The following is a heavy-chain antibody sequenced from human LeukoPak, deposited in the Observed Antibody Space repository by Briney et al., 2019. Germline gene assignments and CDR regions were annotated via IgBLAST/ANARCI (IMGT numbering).Heavy chain of an antibody. J-gene: IGHJ6*03. D-gene: IGHD2-2*01. CDR2: IYTSGST. V-gene: IGHV4-4*07. CDR1: GGSISSYY. CDR3: ARDRDIVVVPAANRYYYYYMDV. Sequence: SETPSLTCTVSGGSISSYYWSWIRQPAGKGLEWIGRIYTSGSTNYNPSLKSRVTMSVDTSKNQFSLKLSSVTAADTAVYYCARDRDIVVVPAANRYYYYYMDVWGKGTTVTISS.